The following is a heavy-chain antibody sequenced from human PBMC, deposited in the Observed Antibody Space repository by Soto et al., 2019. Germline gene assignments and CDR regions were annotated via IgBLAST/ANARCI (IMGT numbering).Heavy chain of an antibody. Sequence: ASVKVSCKASGYTFTGYYMHWVRQAPGQGLEWMGWINPNSGGTNYAQKFQGRVTMTRDTSISTAYMELSRLRSDDTGVYYCARDLRYFDWLPYSWRQGTLVTVSS. CDR3: ARDLRYFDWLPYS. J-gene: IGHJ4*02. CDR2: INPNSGGT. V-gene: IGHV1-2*02. CDR1: GYTFTGYY. D-gene: IGHD3-9*01.